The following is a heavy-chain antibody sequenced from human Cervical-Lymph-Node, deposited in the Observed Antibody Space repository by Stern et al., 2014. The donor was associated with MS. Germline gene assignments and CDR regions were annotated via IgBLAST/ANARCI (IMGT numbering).Heavy chain of an antibody. CDR3: ASAYSSSHYYFDY. J-gene: IGHJ4*02. Sequence: QVQLVQSGGGVVQPGRSLRLSCAASGFSFSRYAMHWVRQAPGKGLEWVALIWYDGSNPYYADSVTGRFTISRDNCKNTLYLQMNSRRAEDTAVYYCASAYSSSHYYFDYWGQGTLVTVSS. V-gene: IGHV3-33*01. CDR1: GFSFSRYA. CDR2: IWYDGSNP. D-gene: IGHD6-13*01.